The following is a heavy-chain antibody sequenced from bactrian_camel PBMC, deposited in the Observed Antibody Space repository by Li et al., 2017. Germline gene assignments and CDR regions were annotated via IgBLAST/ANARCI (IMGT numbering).Heavy chain of an antibody. V-gene: IGHV3S6*01. J-gene: IGHJ4*01. CDR2: ISSGGSST. D-gene: IGHD6*01. CDR1: GYTNSRTC. Sequence: HVQLVESGGGSVQAGGTLNLSCLASGYTNSRTCMGWFRQVPGKEREVVARISSGGSSTYVADSVKGRFTISKDNAKNTLYLQMNSLKPEDTAMYYCAADARQYAGSWRSLVADSFDYWGQGTQVTVS. CDR3: AADARQYAGSWRSLVADSFDY.